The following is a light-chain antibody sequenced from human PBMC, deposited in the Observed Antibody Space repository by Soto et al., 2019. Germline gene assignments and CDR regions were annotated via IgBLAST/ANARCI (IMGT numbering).Light chain of an antibody. CDR3: QQYNSYSST. J-gene: IGKJ1*01. CDR2: KAS. CDR1: QSISSR. Sequence: DIQMTQSPSTLSASVGDRVTITCRASQSISSRLAWYQQKPGKAPKLLINKASSLESGVPSRFSGSGSGTEFTLTISSLQPDDFATYYCQQYNSYSSTFGQGTKVDIK. V-gene: IGKV1-5*03.